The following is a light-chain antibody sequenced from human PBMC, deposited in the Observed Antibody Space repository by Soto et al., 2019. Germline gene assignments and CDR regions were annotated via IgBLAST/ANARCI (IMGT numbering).Light chain of an antibody. CDR1: SSDADAYNY. V-gene: IGLV2-14*03. CDR3: SSSTSSTIL. Sequence: QSALTQPASVSGSPGQSIIISCTGTSSDADAYNYVSWYQHHPGKAPKLLIYDVSNRPSGISNRFSGSKSGNTASLTISGLQPEDEADYFCSSSTSSTILFGGGTKLTVL. CDR2: DVS. J-gene: IGLJ2*01.